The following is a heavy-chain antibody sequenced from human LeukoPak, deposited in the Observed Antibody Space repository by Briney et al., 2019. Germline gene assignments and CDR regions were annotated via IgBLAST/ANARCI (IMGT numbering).Heavy chain of an antibody. D-gene: IGHD3-22*01. CDR3: ARDYYSRFDY. Sequence: GGSLRLSCAASGFTLSRYGMNWVREAPGKGLVWVSRINSEGSSTTYADSVKGRFTISRDNAKNTLILQMNSLRAEDTAVYYCARDYYSRFDYWGQGTLVTVSS. V-gene: IGHV3-74*01. J-gene: IGHJ4*02. CDR2: INSEGSST. CDR1: GFTLSRYG.